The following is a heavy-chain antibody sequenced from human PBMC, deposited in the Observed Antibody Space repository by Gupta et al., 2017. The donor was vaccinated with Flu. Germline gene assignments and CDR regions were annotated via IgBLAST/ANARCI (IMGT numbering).Heavy chain of an antibody. CDR3: ARSWEPSGNFDY. Sequence: VRQAPGKGLEWVSSISSSSSYIYYAYSVKGRFTISSDNAKNSQYLQINSLRAEDTAVYYCARSWEPSGNFDYWGQGTLVTVSS. D-gene: IGHD1-26*01. CDR2: ISSSSSYI. V-gene: IGHV3-21*01. J-gene: IGHJ4*02.